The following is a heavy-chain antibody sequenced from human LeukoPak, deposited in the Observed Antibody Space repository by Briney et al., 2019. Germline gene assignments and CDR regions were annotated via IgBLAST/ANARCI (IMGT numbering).Heavy chain of an antibody. J-gene: IGHJ4*02. D-gene: IGHD6-13*01. Sequence: GGSLRLSCAASGFTFSSYSMNWVRQAPGKGLEWVSCISSSSSYIYYADSVKGRFTISRDNAKNSLYLQMNSLRVEDTAVYYCAREEWGYSSSWDSHPLDYWGQGTLVTVSS. CDR2: ISSSSSYI. CDR1: GFTFSSYS. V-gene: IGHV3-21*01. CDR3: AREEWGYSSSWDSHPLDY.